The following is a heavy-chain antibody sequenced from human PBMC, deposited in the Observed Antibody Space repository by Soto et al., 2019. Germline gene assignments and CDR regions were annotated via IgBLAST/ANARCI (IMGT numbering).Heavy chain of an antibody. CDR2: IIPILGIA. Sequence: SVKVSCKASGGTFSSYTISWVRQAPGQGLEWMGRIIPILGIANYAQKFQGRVTITADKSTSTAYMELSSLRSEDTAVYYCARVRTDSSGWYHDAFDIWGQGTMVTVSS. D-gene: IGHD6-19*01. CDR1: GGTFSSYT. CDR3: ARVRTDSSGWYHDAFDI. J-gene: IGHJ3*02. V-gene: IGHV1-69*02.